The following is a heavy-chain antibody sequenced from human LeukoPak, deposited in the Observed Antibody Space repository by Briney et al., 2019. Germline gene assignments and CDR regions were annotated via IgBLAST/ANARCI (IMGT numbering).Heavy chain of an antibody. V-gene: IGHV3-21*01. J-gene: IGHJ4*02. Sequence: TPGGSLRLSCAASGFTFSSYSMNWVRQAPGKGLEWVSSISSSSSYIYYADSVKGRFTISRDNAKNSLYLQMNSLRAEDTAVYYCARDRHVVVPATFDYWGQGTLVTVSS. D-gene: IGHD2-21*02. CDR1: GFTFSSYS. CDR3: ARDRHVVVPATFDY. CDR2: ISSSSSYI.